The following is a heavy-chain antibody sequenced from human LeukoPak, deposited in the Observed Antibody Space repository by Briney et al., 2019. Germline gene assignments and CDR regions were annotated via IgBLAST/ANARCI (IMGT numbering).Heavy chain of an antibody. V-gene: IGHV3-21*01. D-gene: IGHD7-27*01. J-gene: IGHJ6*02. CDR1: EFTFNNYT. Sequence: GGSLRLSCAPSEFTFNNYTLNWVRQVPGKGLEWVSSINNSSRYISYADSVNGRFTISRDNAKNSLYLQMNSLRAEGTAVYYCARDLGIVYYYGMDVWGQGTTVIVSS. CDR2: INNSSRYI. CDR3: ARDLGIVYYYGMDV.